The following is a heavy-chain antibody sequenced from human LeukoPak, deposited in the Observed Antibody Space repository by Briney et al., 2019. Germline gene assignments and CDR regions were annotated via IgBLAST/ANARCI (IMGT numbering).Heavy chain of an antibody. V-gene: IGHV3-7*01. J-gene: IGHJ4*02. D-gene: IGHD6-13*01. CDR1: GFTFSSYA. Sequence: PGGSLRLSCAASGFTFSSYAMSWVRQAPGKGLEWVANVNQGGTEKYYVDSVKGRFTISRDNAKNSLYLQMNSLRAEDTAVYYCARDRDSSSWSSRRVGDYFDYWGQGTLVTVSS. CDR3: ARDRDSSSWSSRRVGDYFDY. CDR2: VNQGGTEK.